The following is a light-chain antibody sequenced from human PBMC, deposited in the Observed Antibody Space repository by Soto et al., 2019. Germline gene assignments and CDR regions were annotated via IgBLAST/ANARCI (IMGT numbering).Light chain of an antibody. CDR1: QGISSS. V-gene: IGKV1-12*01. CDR3: QQAKNFPWT. Sequence: DIQMAQSPSSVSASVGDRVTITCRASQGISSSLAWYQQRPGKAPKLLIYAASNLQNEVPSRFSGSGSGTDFTLTISSLQPEDFATYYCQQAKNFPWTFGQGTKVDIK. J-gene: IGKJ1*01. CDR2: AAS.